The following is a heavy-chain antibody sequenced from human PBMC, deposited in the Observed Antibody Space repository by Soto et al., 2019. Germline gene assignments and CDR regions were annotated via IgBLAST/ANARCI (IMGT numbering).Heavy chain of an antibody. D-gene: IGHD6-19*01. CDR1: GFTFSSYA. CDR2: ISGSGGST. CDR3: AKELRGWKRVTYFDY. J-gene: IGHJ4*02. Sequence: PGGSLRLSCAASGFTFSSYAMSWVRQAPGKGLEWVSAISGSGGSTYYADSVKGRFTISRDNPKNTLYLQMNSLRAEDTAVYYCAKELRGWKRVTYFDYWGQGTLVTVSS. V-gene: IGHV3-23*01.